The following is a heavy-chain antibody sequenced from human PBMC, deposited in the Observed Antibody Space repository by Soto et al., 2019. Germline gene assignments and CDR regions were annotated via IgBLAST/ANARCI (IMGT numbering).Heavy chain of an antibody. V-gene: IGHV3-21*01. Sequence: EVQLVESGGGLVKPGGSLRLSCTGSGFPFSAYNINWVRQAPGKGLEWVSSITVGSSHIYQPNSMKGRFTISRDDAKNSVYLQIDSLRDEDTALYYCSRSPEFGVRGAYWGQGTLVTVSS. CDR3: SRSPEFGVRGAY. CDR2: ITVGSSHI. D-gene: IGHD3-16*01. CDR1: GFPFSAYN. J-gene: IGHJ4*02.